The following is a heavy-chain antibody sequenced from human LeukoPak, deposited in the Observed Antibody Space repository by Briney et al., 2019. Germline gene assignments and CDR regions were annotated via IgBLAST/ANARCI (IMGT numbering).Heavy chain of an antibody. CDR2: ISGGGGST. CDR1: GFIFTTYA. CDR3: AKDHPQGGYGDY. J-gene: IGHJ4*02. D-gene: IGHD5-12*01. V-gene: IGHV3-23*01. Sequence: PGGSLRLSCAASGFIFTTYAMIWVRQAPGKGLEWVSTISGGGGSTYYSDSVKGRFTISRDNSKNTLYLQMNSLRAEDSAIYYCAKDHPQGGYGDYWGQGTLVTVSS.